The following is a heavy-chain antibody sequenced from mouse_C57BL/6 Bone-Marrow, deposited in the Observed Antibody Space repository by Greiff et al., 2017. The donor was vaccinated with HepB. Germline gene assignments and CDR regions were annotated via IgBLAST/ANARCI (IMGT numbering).Heavy chain of an antibody. CDR2: IDPENGDT. CDR3: TLLITTVVADY. CDR1: GFNIKDDY. J-gene: IGHJ2*01. V-gene: IGHV14-4*01. D-gene: IGHD1-1*01. Sequence: VQLQQSGAELVRPGASVKLSCTASGFNIKDDYMHWVKQRPEQGLEWIGWIDPENGDTEYASKFQGKATITADTSSNTAYLQLSSLTSEDTAVYYCTLLITTVVADYWGQGTTLTVSS.